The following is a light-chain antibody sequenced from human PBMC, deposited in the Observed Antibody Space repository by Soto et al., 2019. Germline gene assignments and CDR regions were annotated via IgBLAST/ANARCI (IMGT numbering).Light chain of an antibody. CDR1: NSNLGDYNY. CDR2: DVS. V-gene: IGLV2-11*01. J-gene: IGLJ1*01. CDR3: CSSAGTYTYV. Sequence: SVLPQPRSVSGSPGQSVAISCTGTNSNLGDYNYVSWYQQHPGKAPKLMISDVSKRPSGVPDRFSGSKSGNTASLTISGPQAEDEADYYCCSSAGTYTYVFGTGTKVTVL.